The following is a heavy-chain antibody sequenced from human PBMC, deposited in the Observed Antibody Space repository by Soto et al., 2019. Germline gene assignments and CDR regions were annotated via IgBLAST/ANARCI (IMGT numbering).Heavy chain of an antibody. J-gene: IGHJ6*02. CDR3: ARDAYGHAYYYYGMDV. Sequence: GASVKVSCKASGYTLTYRYLHWVRQAPGQALEWMGWIRAYNGNTNYAQKFRGRVTMTRDTSTSTAYMELSSLRSDDTAVYYCARDAYGHAYYYYGMDVWGQGTTVTVSS. CDR2: IRAYNGNT. D-gene: IGHD2-21*01. CDR1: GYTLTYRY. V-gene: IGHV1-45*02.